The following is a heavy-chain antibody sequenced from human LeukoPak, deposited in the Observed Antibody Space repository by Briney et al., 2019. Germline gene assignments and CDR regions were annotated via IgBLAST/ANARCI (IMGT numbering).Heavy chain of an antibody. Sequence: GGSLRLSCAASGFTFSSYEMNWVRQAPGEGLEWVSYISSSGSTIYYADSVTGRFTISRDNAKNSLYLQMNSLRAEDTAVYYCAELGITMIGGVWGKGTTVTISS. D-gene: IGHD3-10*02. CDR2: ISSSGSTI. CDR3: AELGITMIGGV. J-gene: IGHJ6*04. V-gene: IGHV3-48*03. CDR1: GFTFSSYE.